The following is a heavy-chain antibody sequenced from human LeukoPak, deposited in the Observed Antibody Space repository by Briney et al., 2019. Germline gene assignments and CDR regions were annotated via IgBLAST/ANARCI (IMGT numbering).Heavy chain of an antibody. J-gene: IGHJ4*02. CDR3: ARGVEPLAANTLAY. CDR1: GFTVITND. CDR2: LYSGGNT. D-gene: IGHD1-14*01. V-gene: IGHV3-53*01. Sequence: GGSLRLSCAASGFTVITNDMTWVRQAPGKGLEWVSVLYSGGNTKYADSVQGRFTISRDNSKNTLYLEMKSLSPDDTAVYYCARGVEPLAANTLAYWGQGTLVTVSS.